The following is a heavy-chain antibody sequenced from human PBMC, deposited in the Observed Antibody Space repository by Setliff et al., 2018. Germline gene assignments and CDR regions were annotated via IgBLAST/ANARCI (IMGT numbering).Heavy chain of an antibody. CDR3: AKDRKNYYDTSGYPDAFDI. V-gene: IGHV3-21*04. J-gene: IGHJ3*02. D-gene: IGHD3-22*01. Sequence: GGSLRLSCAASGFTFSSYSMNWVRQAPGKGLEWVSAISGDSASIYYGDSVKGRFTISRDNAKNTVYLQLNRLRADDTAIYYCAKDRKNYYDTSGYPDAFDIWGQGTTVTVSS. CDR2: ISGDSASI. CDR1: GFTFSSYS.